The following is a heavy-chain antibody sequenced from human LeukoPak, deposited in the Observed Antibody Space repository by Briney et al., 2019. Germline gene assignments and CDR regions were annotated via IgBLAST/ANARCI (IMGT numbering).Heavy chain of an antibody. V-gene: IGHV3-21*01. D-gene: IGHD6-19*01. J-gene: IGHJ4*02. CDR3: ASMLRGGSGWYDY. CDR2: VCSSSSSP. CDR1: GLTFSSYS. Sequence: RGSLRLSCAASGLTFSSYSMNWVRQAPGKGLEWVSSVCSSSSSPSSADSVKGRFTISRDNAKNLLYLQMNSLRAEDTAVYYCASMLRGGSGWYDYWGQGTLVTVSS.